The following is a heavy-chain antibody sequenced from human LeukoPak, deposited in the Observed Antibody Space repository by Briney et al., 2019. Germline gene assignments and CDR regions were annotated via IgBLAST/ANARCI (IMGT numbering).Heavy chain of an antibody. CDR3: TGGGLVRGTLHWFDP. J-gene: IGHJ5*02. CDR2: IYYRSKWYS. Sequence: SQTLSLTCAISGDSVSGGSAGWNWIRQSPSRGLEWLGRIYYRSKWYSGYAISSKSRITINPDTSRNQFSLQLNSVTHDDTAVYYCTGGGLVRGTLHWFDPWGQGTLVTVSS. D-gene: IGHD3-10*01. CDR1: GDSVSGGSAG. V-gene: IGHV6-1*01.